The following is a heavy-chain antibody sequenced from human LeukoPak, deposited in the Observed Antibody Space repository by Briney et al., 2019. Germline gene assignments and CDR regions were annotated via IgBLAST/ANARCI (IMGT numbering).Heavy chain of an antibody. J-gene: IGHJ4*02. CDR2: IYSDGTI. V-gene: IGHV3-66*01. Sequence: PGGSLRLSCAASGFTVSSNYMSWVRQAPGKGLEWVSVIYSDGTIYYADSVKGRFTISRDNSKNTLYLQMNSLRAEDTAVYYCARGGGYDPFDYWGQGTLVTVSS. CDR1: GFTVSSNY. CDR3: ARGGGYDPFDY. D-gene: IGHD5-12*01.